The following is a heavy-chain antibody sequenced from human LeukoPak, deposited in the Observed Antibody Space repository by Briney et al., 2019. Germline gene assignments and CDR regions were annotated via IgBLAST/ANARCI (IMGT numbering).Heavy chain of an antibody. CDR3: ARDHGAVAGIFDY. Sequence: PGRSLRLSCAASGSTFSSYAMHRVRQAPGKGLEWVAVISYDGSNKYYADSVKGRFTISRDNSKNTLYLQMNSLRAEDTAVYYCARDHGAVAGIFDYWGQGTLVTVCS. CDR2: ISYDGSNK. J-gene: IGHJ4*02. V-gene: IGHV3-30-3*01. CDR1: GSTFSSYA. D-gene: IGHD6-19*01.